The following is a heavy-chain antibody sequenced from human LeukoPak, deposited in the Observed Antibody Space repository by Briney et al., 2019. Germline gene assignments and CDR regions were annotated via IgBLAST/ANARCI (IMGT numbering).Heavy chain of an antibody. CDR2: VSGSVGST. J-gene: IGHJ6*03. CDR3: AKVGFPVYYYYYMDV. Sequence: GGSLRLSCAASGFTFSTDAMNWVRQAPGRGLEWVSAVSGSVGSTYYADSVKGRFTISRDNSKNTLYLQMNSLRAEDTAVYYCAKVGFPVYYYYYMDVWGKGTTVTVSS. CDR1: GFTFSTDA. V-gene: IGHV3-23*01.